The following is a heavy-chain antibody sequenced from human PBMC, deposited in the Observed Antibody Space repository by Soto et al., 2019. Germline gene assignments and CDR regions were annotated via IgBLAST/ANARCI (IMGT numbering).Heavy chain of an antibody. D-gene: IGHD2-8*01. J-gene: IGHJ5*02. CDR3: ARPGCTNGVCYPSGWFDP. Sequence: PSETLSLTCTVSGGSISSSSYYWGWIRQPPGKGMEWIGSIYYSGSTYYNPFLKSRVTISVDTSKNHFSLKLSSVTAADTAVYYCARPGCTNGVCYPSGWFDPWGQGTLVTVSS. V-gene: IGHV4-39*01. CDR1: GGSISSSSYY. CDR2: IYYSGST.